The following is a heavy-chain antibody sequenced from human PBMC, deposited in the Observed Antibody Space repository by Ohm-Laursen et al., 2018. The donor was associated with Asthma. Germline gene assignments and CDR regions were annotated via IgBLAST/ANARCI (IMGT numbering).Heavy chain of an antibody. V-gene: IGHV3-21*01. Sequence: LSLTCAASGYTFSRYSIHWVRQIPGKGLEWVASISTASSFIYYADSVRGRFTTSRDNARNSVYLQMNSLRADDTALYYCARDVMDWYSPALDFWGQGSLVTVSS. CDR3: ARDVMDWYSPALDF. D-gene: IGHD3/OR15-3a*01. CDR1: GYTFSRYS. J-gene: IGHJ4*02. CDR2: ISTASSFI.